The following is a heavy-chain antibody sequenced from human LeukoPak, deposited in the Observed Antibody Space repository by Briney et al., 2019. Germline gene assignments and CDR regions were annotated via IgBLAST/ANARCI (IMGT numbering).Heavy chain of an antibody. V-gene: IGHV4-39*01. D-gene: IGHD4-17*01. CDR2: IYYSGNT. CDR1: AGSISSSRYY. CDR3: ARVTTVTRGVYYYYMDV. J-gene: IGHJ6*03. Sequence: SETLSLTCTVSAGSISSSRYYWGWIRQPPGKGLEWIGTIYYSGNTYYNPSLKSRVTISVDTSKNQFSLKLSSVTPADTAVYYCARVTTVTRGVYYYYMDVWGKGTTVTVSS.